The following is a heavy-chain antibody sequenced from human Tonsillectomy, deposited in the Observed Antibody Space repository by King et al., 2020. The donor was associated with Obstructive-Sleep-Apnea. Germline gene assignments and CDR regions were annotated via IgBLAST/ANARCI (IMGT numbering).Heavy chain of an antibody. CDR3: ARDPFQSWGS. Sequence: VQLVESGGGLVQPGGSLKLSCRASGFTLRNEYMSWVRQAPGKGLGWVSVIYSDGSTYYADSVKGRFTVSRDNSKNTLYLQLNSLRAEDTAVYYCARDPFQSWGSWGQGTLVTVSS. CDR1: GFTLRNEY. D-gene: IGHD3-16*01. V-gene: IGHV3-66*01. J-gene: IGHJ4*02. CDR2: IYSDGST.